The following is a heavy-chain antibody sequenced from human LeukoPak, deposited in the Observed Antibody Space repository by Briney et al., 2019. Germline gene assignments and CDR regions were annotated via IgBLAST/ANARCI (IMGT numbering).Heavy chain of an antibody. CDR1: GFTFSDYV. CDR3: ARDFLYYYDSSGYSDGSDP. D-gene: IGHD3-22*01. V-gene: IGHV3-23*01. Sequence: GGSLRLSCAASGFTFSDYVMIWVRQAPGKGLEWVSGITASGDRTFYGDSVRGRFTMSRDNSKNSLYLQMNSLRAEDTAVYYCARDFLYYYDSSGYSDGSDPWGQGTLVTVSS. J-gene: IGHJ5*02. CDR2: ITASGDRT.